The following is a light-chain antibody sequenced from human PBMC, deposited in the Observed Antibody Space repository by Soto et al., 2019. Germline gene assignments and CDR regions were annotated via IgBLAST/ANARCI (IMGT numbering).Light chain of an antibody. Sequence: QSVLTQPASVSGSFGQSITISCTGTGSDVGGYNYVSWYQQHPGKAPKVLIYEVSIRPSGVSTRFSGSKSGNTASLSISGLQAEDEADYYCSSYRSANTVVFGGGTKLTVL. CDR3: SSYRSANTVV. V-gene: IGLV2-14*01. J-gene: IGLJ3*02. CDR1: GSDVGGYNY. CDR2: EVS.